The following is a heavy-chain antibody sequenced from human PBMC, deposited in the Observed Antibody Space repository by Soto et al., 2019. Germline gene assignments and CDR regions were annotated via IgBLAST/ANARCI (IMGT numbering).Heavy chain of an antibody. CDR3: ARGGGSDPFDY. CDR1: GGSISSYY. V-gene: IGHV4-59*01. Sequence: PSETLSLTCTVSGGSISSYYWSWIRQPPGKGLEWIGYIYYSGSTNYNPSIKSRVTISVDTSKNQFSLKQSTVTAADTAVYYCARGGGSDPFDYWGQGTLVTVSS. J-gene: IGHJ4*02. CDR2: IYYSGST. D-gene: IGHD5-12*01.